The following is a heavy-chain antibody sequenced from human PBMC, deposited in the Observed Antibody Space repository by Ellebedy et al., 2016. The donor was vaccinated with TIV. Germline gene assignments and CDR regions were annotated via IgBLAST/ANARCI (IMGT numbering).Heavy chain of an antibody. CDR1: GYTFTSYY. V-gene: IGHV1-46*04. CDR2: INPSGGST. D-gene: IGHD6-19*01. Sequence: AASVKVSCKASGYTFTSYYMHWVRQAPGQGLEWMGIINPSGGSTSYAQKLQGRVTMTRDTSTSTVYMELSSLRSEDTAVYYCARGSRSIAVAGTWGPLDYWGQGTLVTVSS. CDR3: ARGSRSIAVAGTWGPLDY. J-gene: IGHJ4*02.